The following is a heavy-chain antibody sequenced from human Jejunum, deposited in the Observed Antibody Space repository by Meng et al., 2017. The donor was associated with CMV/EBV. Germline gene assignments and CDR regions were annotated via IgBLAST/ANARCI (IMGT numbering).Heavy chain of an antibody. CDR2: IYKDGGST. D-gene: IGHD1-26*01. CDR1: GFTFSDYA. CDR3: AKDHGHTGSYHKNY. Sequence: SGFTFSDYAMTWVRQAPGKGLEWVSSIYKDGGSTYYADSVKGRFTISRDNSKNTLYLQMNSLRAEDTAIYYCAKDHGHTGSYHKNYWGQGTLVTVSS. J-gene: IGHJ4*02. V-gene: IGHV3-23*03.